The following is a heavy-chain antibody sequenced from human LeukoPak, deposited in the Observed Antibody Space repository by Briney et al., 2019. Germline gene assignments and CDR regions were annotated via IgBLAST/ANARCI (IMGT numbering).Heavy chain of an antibody. Sequence: KPSETLSLTCTVSGGSISSSSYYWGWIRQPPGKGLEWIGSIYYSGSTYYNPSLKSRATISVDMSKNQFSLTLNSVTAADTAVYYCARSASSTSRSAFDIWGQGTRVTASS. CDR3: ARSASSTSRSAFDI. J-gene: IGHJ3*02. CDR1: GGSISSSSYY. V-gene: IGHV4-39*07. CDR2: IYYSGST.